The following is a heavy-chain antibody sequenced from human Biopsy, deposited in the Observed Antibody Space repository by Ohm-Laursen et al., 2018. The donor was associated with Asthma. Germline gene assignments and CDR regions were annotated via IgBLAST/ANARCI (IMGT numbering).Heavy chain of an antibody. CDR1: EDSFSNYA. D-gene: IGHD5-12*01. CDR2: LIPVLGTP. CDR3: ARGYSGSDRIVYYYSGLEV. Sequence: GSSVKVSCKASEDSFSNYAISWVRQAPGQGLEWMGRLIPVLGTPDHAQMFEGRVTITADESTSTAYMELSSLSSEDTAVYYCARGYSGSDRIVYYYSGLEVWGQGTTVTVSS. J-gene: IGHJ6*02. V-gene: IGHV1-69*11.